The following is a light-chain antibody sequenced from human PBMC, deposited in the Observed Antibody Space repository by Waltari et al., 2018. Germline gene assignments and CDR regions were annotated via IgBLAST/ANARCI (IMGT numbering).Light chain of an antibody. CDR2: WAS. J-gene: IGKJ4*01. Sequence: DIVMTQSPDSLAVSLCERDTIHCKSSQSVLYSATNKNYLAWYQQKPGQPPKLFIYWASTRESGVPDRFSGSGSGTDFTLTISSLQAEYVAVYYCQQYYSTPPLTFGGGTKVEIK. V-gene: IGKV4-1*01. CDR1: QSVLYSATNKNY. CDR3: QQYYSTPPLT.